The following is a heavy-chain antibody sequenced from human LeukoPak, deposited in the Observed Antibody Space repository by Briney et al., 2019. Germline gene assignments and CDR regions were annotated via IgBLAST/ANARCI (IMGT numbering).Heavy chain of an antibody. CDR3: ARLLGRFLEWLRFDP. V-gene: IGHV1-69*05. D-gene: IGHD3-3*01. CDR1: GGTFSSYA. CDR2: IIPIFGTA. Sequence: SVKVSCKASGGTFSSYAISWVRQAPGQGLEWMGGIIPIFGTANFAQKFQGRVTITTDESTSTAYMELSSLRSEDTAVYYCARLLGRFLEWLRFDPWGQGTLVTVSS. J-gene: IGHJ5*02.